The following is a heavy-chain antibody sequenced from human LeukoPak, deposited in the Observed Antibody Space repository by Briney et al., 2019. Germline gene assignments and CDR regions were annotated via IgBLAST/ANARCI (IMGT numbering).Heavy chain of an antibody. CDR2: INTNTGSP. CDR3: VRGIDTTGYFNY. CDR1: GYSFIRYH. Sequence: ASVKVSCKASGYSFIRYHIHWVRQAPGQGLEWMGWINTNTGSPTYAQGLTGRFVFSLDTSVSTAFLQISSLKAEDTALYYCVRGIDTTGYFNYWGQGTLVTVSS. V-gene: IGHV7-4-1*02. J-gene: IGHJ4*02. D-gene: IGHD3-22*01.